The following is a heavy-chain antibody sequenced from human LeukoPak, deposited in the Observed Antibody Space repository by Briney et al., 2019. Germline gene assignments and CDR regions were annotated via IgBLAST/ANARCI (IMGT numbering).Heavy chain of an antibody. CDR2: IKEDGSDK. V-gene: IGHV3-7*01. CDR3: ARDCRARLDY. CDR1: EFTFGNFW. J-gene: IGHJ4*02. Sequence: GGSLRLSCAASEFTFGNFWMTWVRQAPGKGREWVANIKEDGSDKYYVDSVKGRFTISRDNARTSLYLQMNSLRAEDTAVYYCARDCRARLDYWGQGTLVTVSS.